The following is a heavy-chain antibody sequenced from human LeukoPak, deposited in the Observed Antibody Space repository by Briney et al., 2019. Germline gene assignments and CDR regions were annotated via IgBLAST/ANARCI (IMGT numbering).Heavy chain of an antibody. Sequence: GGSLRLSCAASGFTFSSYAMRWVRQAPGKGLEWVSAISGSGGSTYYADSVKGRFTISRDNSKNTLYLQMNSLRAEDTAVYYCARDRGSRRTTIDYWGQGTLVTVSS. J-gene: IGHJ4*02. CDR2: ISGSGGST. CDR3: ARDRGSRRTTIDY. D-gene: IGHD1-14*01. V-gene: IGHV3-23*01. CDR1: GFTFSSYA.